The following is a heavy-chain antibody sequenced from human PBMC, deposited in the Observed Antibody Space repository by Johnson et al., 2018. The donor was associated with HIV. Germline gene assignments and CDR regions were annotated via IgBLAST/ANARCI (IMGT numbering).Heavy chain of an antibody. Sequence: VQLVESGGGVVRPGGFLRLSRAASGFTFDDHGMSWVRQAPGKGLEWISGINWNGGNRGYADSVKGQFIISRDNGKNSLYLQMNSLRAEDTALYYCARGVGATTVAAFDIWGQGTMVTVSS. V-gene: IGHV3-20*04. CDR3: ARGVGATTVAAFDI. J-gene: IGHJ3*02. D-gene: IGHD1-26*01. CDR1: GFTFDDHG. CDR2: INWNGGNR.